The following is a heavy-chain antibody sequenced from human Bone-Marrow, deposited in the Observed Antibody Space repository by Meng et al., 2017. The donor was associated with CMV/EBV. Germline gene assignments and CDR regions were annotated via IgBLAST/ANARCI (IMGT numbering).Heavy chain of an antibody. Sequence: GESLKISCAASGFTFSSYSMNWVRQAPGKGLEWVSSISSSSSYIYYADSVKGRFPISRDNAKNSLYLQMNSLRAEDTAVYYCARVSGRTTRKNNWGQGTLVTVSS. CDR2: ISSSSSYI. J-gene: IGHJ4*02. CDR1: GFTFSSYS. D-gene: IGHD1-7*01. V-gene: IGHV3-21*01. CDR3: ARVSGRTTRKNN.